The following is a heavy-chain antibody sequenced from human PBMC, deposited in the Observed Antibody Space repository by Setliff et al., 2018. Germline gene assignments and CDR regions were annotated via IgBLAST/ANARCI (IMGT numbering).Heavy chain of an antibody. CDR3: ASERESASRQTYFDS. J-gene: IGHJ4*02. D-gene: IGHD2-15*01. Sequence: SAPRSLTCAVYGGSFSTYYWIWIRQPPGKGLEWIGEINHSGSTNYNPSLKSRVTISVDTSKNQFSLSLSSVTAADTAVYYCASERESASRQTYFDSWGQGTLVTVSS. V-gene: IGHV4-34*01. CDR1: GGSFSTYY. CDR2: INHSGST.